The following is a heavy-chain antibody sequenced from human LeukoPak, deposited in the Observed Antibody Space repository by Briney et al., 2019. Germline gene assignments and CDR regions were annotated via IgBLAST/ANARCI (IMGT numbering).Heavy chain of an antibody. CDR3: ARGKGMAPRIWDY. J-gene: IGHJ4*02. V-gene: IGHV3-30*02. D-gene: IGHD1-14*01. Sequence: GGSLRLSCAASGFTFSSYGMHWVRQAPGKGLEWVAFIRYDGSNKYYADSVKGRFTISRDNSKNTLYLQMNSLRAEDTAVYYCARGKGMAPRIWDYWGQGTLVTVSS. CDR2: IRYDGSNK. CDR1: GFTFSSYG.